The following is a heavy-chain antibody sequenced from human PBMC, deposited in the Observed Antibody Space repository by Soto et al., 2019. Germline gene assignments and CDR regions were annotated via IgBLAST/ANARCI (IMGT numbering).Heavy chain of an antibody. D-gene: IGHD3-10*01. CDR1: GFTSLSYA. J-gene: IGHJ4*02. CDR2: INAGVEGT. CDR3: AREVQGVTSVDY. Sequence: QVELVQSGPEMMQPGASVKVSCKASGFTSLSYAFHWVRQAPGQGPQWLGWINAGVEGTIYSQRYQGGVKIARDSSANIVFLEVNTLTKEDTAVYYCAREVQGVTSVDYWGQGTLVAVSS. V-gene: IGHV1-3*01.